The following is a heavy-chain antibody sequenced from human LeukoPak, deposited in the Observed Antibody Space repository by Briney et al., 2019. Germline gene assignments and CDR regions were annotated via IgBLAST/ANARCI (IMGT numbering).Heavy chain of an antibody. D-gene: IGHD6-13*01. CDR3: ARDLVAAELDP. Sequence: PGGSLRLSCAASGFTFSSYDMSWVRQAPGKGLEWVSSISSSSSYIYYADSVKGRFTISRDNAKNSLYLQMNSLRAEDTAVYYCARDLVAAELDPWGQGTLVTVSS. CDR2: ISSSSSYI. J-gene: IGHJ5*02. V-gene: IGHV3-21*01. CDR1: GFTFSSYD.